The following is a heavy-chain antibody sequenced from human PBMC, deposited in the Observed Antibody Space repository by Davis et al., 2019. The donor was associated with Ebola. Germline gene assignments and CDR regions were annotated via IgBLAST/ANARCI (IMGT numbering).Heavy chain of an antibody. CDR1: GFTVSSNF. CDR3: AKANWGTYYFDY. Sequence: GVLKISCAASGFTVSSNFMSWVRQAPGKGLEWVSAISGSGGSTYYADSVKGRFTISRDNSKNTLYLQMNSLRAEDTAVYYCAKANWGTYYFDYWGQGTLVTVSS. CDR2: ISGSGGST. D-gene: IGHD7-27*01. V-gene: IGHV3-23*01. J-gene: IGHJ4*02.